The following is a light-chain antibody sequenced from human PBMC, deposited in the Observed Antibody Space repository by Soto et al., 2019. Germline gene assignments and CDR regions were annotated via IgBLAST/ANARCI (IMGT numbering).Light chain of an antibody. CDR2: GNS. Sequence: QSVLTQPPSVSGAPGQRVTISCTGSSSNIGAGYDVHWYQQLPGTAPKLLIYGNSNRPSGVPDRFSGSKSGTSASLAITGLRAEDGPVFYSQSYASRLGVFFVFGRGT. CDR1: SSNIGAGYD. CDR3: QSYASRLGVFFV. V-gene: IGLV1-40*01. J-gene: IGLJ1*01.